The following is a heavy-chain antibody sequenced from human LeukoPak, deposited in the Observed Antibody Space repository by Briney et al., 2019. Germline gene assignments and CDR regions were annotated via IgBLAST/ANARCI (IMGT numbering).Heavy chain of an antibody. J-gene: IGHJ3*02. D-gene: IGHD1-20*01. V-gene: IGHV3-48*01. CDR1: GFTFTIFG. Sequence: GGSLRLSCAASGFTFTIFGLNWVRQAPGEGPEWVSYIDARSGITYYADSVQGRFTISRDNAKESVFLQMNSLRVDDTAVYYCARAIYNWNDSAFDIWGQGTMVTVSS. CDR3: ARAIYNWNDSAFDI. CDR2: IDARSGIT.